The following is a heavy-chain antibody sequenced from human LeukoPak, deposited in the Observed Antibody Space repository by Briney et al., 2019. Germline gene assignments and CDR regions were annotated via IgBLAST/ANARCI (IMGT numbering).Heavy chain of an antibody. CDR3: ARGRTVASTRDY. CDR2: ISSSSSYI. D-gene: IGHD6-19*01. V-gene: IGHV3-21*01. J-gene: IGHJ4*02. Sequence: PGGSLRLSCAASGFTFSSYSMNWVRQAPGKGLEWVSSISSSSSYIYCADSVKGRFTISRDNAKNSLYLQMNSLRAEDTAVYYCARGRTVASTRDYWGQGTLVTVSS. CDR1: GFTFSSYS.